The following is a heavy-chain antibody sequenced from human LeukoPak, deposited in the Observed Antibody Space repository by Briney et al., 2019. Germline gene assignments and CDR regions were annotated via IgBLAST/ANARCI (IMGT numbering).Heavy chain of an antibody. CDR3: ARDECRGPACYYYGMDV. D-gene: IGHD5-24*01. Sequence: ASVKVSCKASGYTFTGYYMHWVRQARGQGLEWMGWINPNSGGTNYAQKFQGRVTMTRDTSISTAYMELSRLRSDDTAVYYCARDECRGPACYYYGMDVWGQGTTVTVSS. J-gene: IGHJ6*02. CDR1: GYTFTGYY. V-gene: IGHV1-2*02. CDR2: INPNSGGT.